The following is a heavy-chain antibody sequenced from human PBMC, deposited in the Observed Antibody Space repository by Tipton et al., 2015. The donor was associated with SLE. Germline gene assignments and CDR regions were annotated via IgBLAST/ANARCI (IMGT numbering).Heavy chain of an antibody. J-gene: IGHJ5*02. V-gene: IGHV1-8*02. CDR3: ARGLGDYYDSSGRRWFDP. Sequence: QLVQSGAEVKKPGASVKVSCKASGYTFTSYGISWVRQATGQGLEWMGWMNPNSGNTGYAQKFQGRVTMTRNTSISTAYMELSSLRSEDTAVYYCARGLGDYYDSSGRRWFDPWGQGTLVTVSS. CDR1: GYTFTSYG. CDR2: MNPNSGNT. D-gene: IGHD3-22*01.